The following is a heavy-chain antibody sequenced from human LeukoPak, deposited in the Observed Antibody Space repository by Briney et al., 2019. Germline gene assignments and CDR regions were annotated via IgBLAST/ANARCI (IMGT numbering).Heavy chain of an antibody. CDR2: INARNGNT. CDR1: GYTFINFA. CDR3: ARGPRAAADDY. Sequence: GALVKVSCKASGYTFINFAINWGRQAPGQRPEWMGWINARNGNTKYSQKFQDRVTITRDTSASTAYMELTSLTSEDTAVYYCARGPRAAADDYWGQGTLVTVSS. D-gene: IGHD6-13*01. V-gene: IGHV1-3*01. J-gene: IGHJ4*02.